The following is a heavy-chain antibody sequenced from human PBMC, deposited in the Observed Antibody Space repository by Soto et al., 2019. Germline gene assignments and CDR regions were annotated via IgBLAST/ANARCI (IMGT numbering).Heavy chain of an antibody. CDR2: IIPISGTA. D-gene: IGHD2-2*02. CDR1: GGTFSHQA. CDR3: ARGGYCSTTSCYTGEDY. V-gene: IGHV1-69*01. Sequence: QVQLVQSGAEVKKPGSSVKVSCKATGGTFSHQAISWVRQAPGQGLEWMGGIIPISGTANYAQKFQGRVTITADESTNTDFMYLGSLRSEDTAVYYCARGGYCSTTSCYTGEDYWGQGTLVTVSS. J-gene: IGHJ4*02.